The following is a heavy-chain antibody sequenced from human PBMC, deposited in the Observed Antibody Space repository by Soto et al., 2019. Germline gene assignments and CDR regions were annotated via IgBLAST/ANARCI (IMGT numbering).Heavy chain of an antibody. Sequence: GGSLRLSCAASGFTVSSSYLTWVRQAQGKGPQWVAILYTGTDTVYAASVKGRFTISRDSSKNPFYLQMHSLRAEDTAMYFCASSRYTGTYSGRFLDYWGQGSLVTVSS. CDR3: ASSRYTGTYSGRFLDY. D-gene: IGHD1-26*01. V-gene: IGHV3-53*01. CDR2: LYTGTDT. J-gene: IGHJ4*02. CDR1: GFTVSSSY.